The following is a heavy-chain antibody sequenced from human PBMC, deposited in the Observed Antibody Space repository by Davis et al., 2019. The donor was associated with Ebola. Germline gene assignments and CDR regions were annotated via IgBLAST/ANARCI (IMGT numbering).Heavy chain of an antibody. D-gene: IGHD4-17*01. CDR3: AKDRLGSATTVTTHWFDP. J-gene: IGHJ5*02. CDR2: ISNDGSNE. CDR1: GFTFSSFG. V-gene: IGHV3-30*18. Sequence: GESLKISCAASGFTFSSFGMHWVRQAPGKGLEWVAIISNDGSNEFYADSVKGRLTISRDNSKNTLYLQMNSLRAEDTAVYYCAKDRLGSATTVTTHWFDPWGQGTLVTVSS.